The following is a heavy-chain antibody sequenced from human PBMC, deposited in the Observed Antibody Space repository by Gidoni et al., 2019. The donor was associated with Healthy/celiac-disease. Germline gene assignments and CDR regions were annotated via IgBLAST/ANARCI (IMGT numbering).Heavy chain of an antibody. Sequence: QVQLQQWGAGLLKPSETLSLTCAVYGGSFSGYYWSWIRQPPGKGLEWIGEINHSGSTNYNPSLKSRVTISVDTSKTQFSLKLSSVTAVDTAVYYCARGPAIALWGQGTLVTVSS. D-gene: IGHD2-21*01. V-gene: IGHV4-34*01. J-gene: IGHJ4*02. CDR3: ARGPAIAL. CDR1: GGSFSGYY. CDR2: INHSGST.